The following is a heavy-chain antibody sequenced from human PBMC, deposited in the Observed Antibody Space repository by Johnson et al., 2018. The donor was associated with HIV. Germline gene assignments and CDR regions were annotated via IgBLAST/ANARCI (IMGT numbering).Heavy chain of an antibody. CDR3: ARVRVGAFDI. CDR2: ISYDGSNK. J-gene: IGHJ3*02. V-gene: IGHV3-30-3*01. D-gene: IGHD1-26*01. Sequence: QVQLVESGGGVVQPGRSLRLSCAASRFTFSSYAMHWVRQAPGKGLEWVTIISYDGSNKYYADSVKGRFTISRDNSKNTLYLQMNSLRAEDTAVYYCARVRVGAFDIWGQGTMVTVSS. CDR1: RFTFSSYA.